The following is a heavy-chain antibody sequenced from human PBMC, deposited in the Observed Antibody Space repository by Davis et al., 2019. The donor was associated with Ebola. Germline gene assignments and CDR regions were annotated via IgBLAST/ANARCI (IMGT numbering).Heavy chain of an antibody. J-gene: IGHJ6*02. Sequence: GESLKISCAASGFTFSSYSMNWVRQAPGKGLEWVSYISSSSSTIYYADSVKGRFTISRDNAKNSLYLQMNSLRDEDTAVYYCARGGTWIQLWTGGYYYGMDVWGQGTTVTVSS. D-gene: IGHD5-18*01. CDR3: ARGGTWIQLWTGGYYYGMDV. CDR1: GFTFSSYS. V-gene: IGHV3-48*02. CDR2: ISSSSSTI.